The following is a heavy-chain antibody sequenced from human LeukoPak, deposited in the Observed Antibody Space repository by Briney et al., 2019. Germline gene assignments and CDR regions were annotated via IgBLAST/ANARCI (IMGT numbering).Heavy chain of an antibody. J-gene: IGHJ6*03. Sequence: GXSLRLSCAASGLIFSSYGMHWVRQAPGEGLEWVAYIRHDESKTLYADSVKGRFTISRDNSKNTLYLQMHSLRAEDTALYYCAKPVIPSAYQGTYYMDVWGKGTTVTVSS. CDR3: AKPVIPSAYQGTYYMDV. V-gene: IGHV3-30*02. CDR2: IRHDESKT. CDR1: GLIFSSYG. D-gene: IGHD3-16*01.